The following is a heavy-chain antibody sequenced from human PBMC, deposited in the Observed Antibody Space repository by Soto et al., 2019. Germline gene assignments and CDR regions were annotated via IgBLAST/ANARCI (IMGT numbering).Heavy chain of an antibody. J-gene: IGHJ4*02. V-gene: IGHV3-64D*06. CDR1: GFTFSSYA. D-gene: IGHD5-18*01. Sequence: EVQLVESGGGLVQPGGSLRHSCSASGFTFSSYAMHWVRQAPGKGLEYVSAISSNGGSTYYADSVKGRFTISRDNSKNTLYLQMSSLRAEDTAVYYCVKGAGLFGSIQLWNYFDYWGQGTLVTVSS. CDR3: VKGAGLFGSIQLWNYFDY. CDR2: ISSNGGST.